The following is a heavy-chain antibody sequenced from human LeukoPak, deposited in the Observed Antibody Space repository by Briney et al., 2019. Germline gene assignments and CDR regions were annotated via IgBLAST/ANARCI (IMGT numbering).Heavy chain of an antibody. V-gene: IGHV4-30-4*01. Sequence: PSETLSLTCTVSGASISSGDYYWSWIRQPPGEGLEWIGYIYSTGSTSHNPSLRNPITISLDTSKNQFSLKLSSVTAADTAVYYCARGVFWSSYYVYWGQGAQVTVSS. CDR2: IYSTGST. D-gene: IGHD3-3*01. CDR3: ARGVFWSSYYVY. CDR1: GASISSGDYY. J-gene: IGHJ4*02.